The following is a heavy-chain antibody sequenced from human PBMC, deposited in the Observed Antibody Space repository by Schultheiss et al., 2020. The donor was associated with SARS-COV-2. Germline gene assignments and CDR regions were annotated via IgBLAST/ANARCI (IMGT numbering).Heavy chain of an antibody. V-gene: IGHV4-59*01. CDR3: AKVAEAVAGPYNWFDS. D-gene: IGHD6-19*01. CDR1: GGSISGYY. Sequence: SQTLSLTCTVAGGSISGYYWSWIRQPPGKGLEWIAYIYSSGSTNYNPSLKSRVTISVDTSKNQFSLQLSSVTAADTAVYYCAKVAEAVAGPYNWFDSWGQGTLVTVSS. J-gene: IGHJ5*01. CDR2: IYSSGST.